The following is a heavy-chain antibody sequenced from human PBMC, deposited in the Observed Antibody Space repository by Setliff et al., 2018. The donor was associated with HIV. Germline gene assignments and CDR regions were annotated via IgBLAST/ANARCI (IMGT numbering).Heavy chain of an antibody. CDR3: AREGKTALVTKYFDY. Sequence: SETLSLTCTVSGGSISSATCYWSWIRQYPGKGLEWIGYIDYSGSAYYNPSLKRRITVSRDTSKNQFSLKMNSVTAADTAVYYCAREGKTALVTKYFDYWGQGTQVTVSS. J-gene: IGHJ4*02. CDR2: IDYSGSA. V-gene: IGHV4-31*03. CDR1: GGSISSATCY. D-gene: IGHD5-18*01.